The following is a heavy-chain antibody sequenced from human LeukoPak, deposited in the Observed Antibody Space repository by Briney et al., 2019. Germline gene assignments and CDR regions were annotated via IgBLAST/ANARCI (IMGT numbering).Heavy chain of an antibody. CDR3: AKAPENYDSSGYYYGFDY. D-gene: IGHD3-22*01. V-gene: IGHV3-23*01. Sequence: GGSLRLSCAASGFTFSTFAMTWVRQPPGKGLEWVSAISGSGGSTYYADSVKGRFTISRDNSKNTLYLQMNSLRAEDTAVYYCAKAPENYDSSGYYYGFDYWGQGTLVTVSS. CDR1: GFTFSTFA. CDR2: ISGSGGST. J-gene: IGHJ4*02.